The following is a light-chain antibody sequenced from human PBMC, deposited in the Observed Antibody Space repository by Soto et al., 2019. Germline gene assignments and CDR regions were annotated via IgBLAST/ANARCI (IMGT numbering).Light chain of an antibody. Sequence: EIVMTQSPATLSVSPGERATLSCRASQSVSSNLAWYQQKPGQAPRLLVYGASARATGIPARFSGSGSGTEFTLTISSLQSEDFAVYYCHHSKNRPYTFGQGTKVEIK. V-gene: IGKV3-15*01. CDR2: GAS. CDR1: QSVSSN. CDR3: HHSKNRPYT. J-gene: IGKJ2*01.